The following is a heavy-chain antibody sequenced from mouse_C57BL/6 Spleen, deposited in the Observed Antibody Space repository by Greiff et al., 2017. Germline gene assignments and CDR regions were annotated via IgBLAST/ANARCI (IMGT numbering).Heavy chain of an antibody. Sequence: EVKVVESGGGLVKPGGSLKLSCAASGFTFSSYAMSWVRQTPEKRLEWVATISDGGSYTYYPDNVKGRFTITRDNAKNNLYLQMSHLKSEDTAMYYCARGPGAYYSNYGYFDYWGQGTTLTVSS. V-gene: IGHV5-4*03. J-gene: IGHJ2*01. CDR1: GFTFSSYA. CDR3: ARGPGAYYSNYGYFDY. D-gene: IGHD2-5*01. CDR2: ISDGGSYT.